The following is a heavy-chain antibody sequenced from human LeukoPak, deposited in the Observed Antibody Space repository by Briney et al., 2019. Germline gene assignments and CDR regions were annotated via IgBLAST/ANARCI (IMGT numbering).Heavy chain of an antibody. CDR2: INSDGSST. D-gene: IGHD6-6*01. CDR3: ARVSIAARYFDY. CDR1: GFTFSSYW. V-gene: IGHV3-74*01. J-gene: IGHJ4*02. Sequence: PGGSLRLSCAASGFTFSSYWMHWVRQAPGKGLEWVSRINSDGSSTSYADSVKGRFTISRDNAKNTLYLQMNSLRAEDTAVYYCARVSIAARYFDYRGQGTLVTVSS.